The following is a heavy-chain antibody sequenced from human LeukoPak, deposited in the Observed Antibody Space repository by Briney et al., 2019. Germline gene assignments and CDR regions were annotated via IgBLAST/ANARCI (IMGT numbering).Heavy chain of an antibody. V-gene: IGHV1-46*03. CDR1: GYTFTSYY. Sequence: ASVKVSCRAYGYTFTSYYMHWVRQAPGQGLEWMGIINPSGSRTSYAQKFQGRVTTTRDTSTSTAYMELSSLRSEDTAVYYCARGYCSSTSCEQIGRHLRFLEWLFPAFDYWGQGTLVTVSS. CDR2: INPSGSRT. D-gene: IGHD3-3*01. J-gene: IGHJ4*02. CDR3: ARGYCSSTSCEQIGRHLRFLEWLFPAFDY.